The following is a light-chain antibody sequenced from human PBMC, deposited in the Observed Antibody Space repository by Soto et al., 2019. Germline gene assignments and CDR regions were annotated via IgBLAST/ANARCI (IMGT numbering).Light chain of an antibody. J-gene: IGLJ1*01. CDR2: DNN. CDR1: SSNIGNNY. V-gene: IGLV1-51*01. CDR3: GTWDSSLSAYV. Sequence: QSVLTQPPSVSAAPGQKVTISCSGSSSNIGNNYVSWYQQLPGPAPKLLIYDNNKRPSGIPDRFSGSKSGTSATLGITGLQTGDEAYYYCGTWDSSLSAYVFGTGTKLIVL.